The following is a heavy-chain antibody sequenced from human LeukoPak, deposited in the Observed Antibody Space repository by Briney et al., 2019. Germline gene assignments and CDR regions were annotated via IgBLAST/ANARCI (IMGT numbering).Heavy chain of an antibody. CDR1: GYSFNTYW. CDR3: ARRQGCSTSSCPPDS. V-gene: IGHV5-51*01. CDR2: IYPGDSGT. D-gene: IGHD2-2*01. Sequence: GESLKISCRGSGYSFNTYWIGWVRQMPGKGLEWMGIIYPGDSGTRYSPSFRGQVTMSADNSINTAYLQWSSLKASDTAMYFCARRQGCSTSSCPPDSWGQGTLVTVSS. J-gene: IGHJ4*02.